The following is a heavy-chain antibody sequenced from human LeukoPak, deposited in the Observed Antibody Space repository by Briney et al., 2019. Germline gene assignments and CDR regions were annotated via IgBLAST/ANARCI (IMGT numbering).Heavy chain of an antibody. D-gene: IGHD4-17*01. Sequence: AGTLSLTCAVSGVFITNRRRWSWARQPPGKGLEWIGEIYHSGTTNYNPSLKSRVTMSVDKSKNQFSLKLSSATAADTAVYYCSTYFYSEYGSYYFDYWGQGTLVTVSS. CDR1: GVFITNRRR. CDR3: STYFYSEYGSYYFDY. CDR2: IYHSGTT. V-gene: IGHV4-4*02. J-gene: IGHJ4*02.